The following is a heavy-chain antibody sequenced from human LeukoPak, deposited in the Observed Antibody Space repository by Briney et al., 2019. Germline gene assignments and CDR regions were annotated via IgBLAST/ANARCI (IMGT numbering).Heavy chain of an antibody. Sequence: GGSLRLSCAASGFTFSIYAMSWVRQAPGKGLEWVSAISGSGGSTYYADSVKGRFTISRDNSKNTLYLQMNSLRAEDTAVYYWAKAGIVGASFWYFDLWGRGTLVTVSS. CDR1: GFTFSIYA. CDR2: ISGSGGST. V-gene: IGHV3-23*01. D-gene: IGHD1-26*01. J-gene: IGHJ2*01. CDR3: AKAGIVGASFWYFDL.